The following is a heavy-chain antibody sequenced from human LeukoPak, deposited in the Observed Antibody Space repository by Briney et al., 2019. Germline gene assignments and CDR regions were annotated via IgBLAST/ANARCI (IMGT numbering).Heavy chain of an antibody. CDR2: ISGSGGST. J-gene: IGHJ2*01. CDR1: GFTFSSNP. V-gene: IGHV3-23*01. CDR3: AKEGNYYDSRGYYRRFFDL. D-gene: IGHD3-22*01. Sequence: GGSLRLSCAASGFTFSSNPMTWVRQAPGKGLEWVSGISGSGGSTYYADSVKGRFTISRDNSKNTLYVQMNSLRVEDTAVYYCAKEGNYYDSRGYYRRFFDLWGRGTLVTVSS.